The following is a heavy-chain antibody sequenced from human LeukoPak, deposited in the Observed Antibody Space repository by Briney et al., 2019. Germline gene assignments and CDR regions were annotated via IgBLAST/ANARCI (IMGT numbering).Heavy chain of an antibody. CDR2: IKQDGSEK. CDR1: GFTFSSYW. V-gene: IGHV3-7*03. Sequence: GGSLRLSCAASGFTFSSYWMSWVRQAPGKGLEWVANIKQDGSEKYYVDSVKGRFTISRDNAKNSLYLQMNSLRAEDTAVYYCAKVEVYDSSGFDYWGQGTLVTVSS. J-gene: IGHJ4*02. D-gene: IGHD3-22*01. CDR3: AKVEVYDSSGFDY.